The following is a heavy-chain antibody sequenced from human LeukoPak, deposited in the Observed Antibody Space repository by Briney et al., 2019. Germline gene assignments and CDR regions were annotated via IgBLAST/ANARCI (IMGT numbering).Heavy chain of an antibody. Sequence: SVNVSCKASGGTFSSYAISWVRQAPGQGLEWMGRIIPILGIANYAQKFQGRVTITADKSTSTAYMELSRLRSEGTAVYYGARGGAVAGTEEDYWGQGTLGTVSS. J-gene: IGHJ4*02. D-gene: IGHD6-19*01. V-gene: IGHV1-69*04. CDR3: ARGGAVAGTEEDY. CDR2: IIPILGIA. CDR1: GGTFSSYA.